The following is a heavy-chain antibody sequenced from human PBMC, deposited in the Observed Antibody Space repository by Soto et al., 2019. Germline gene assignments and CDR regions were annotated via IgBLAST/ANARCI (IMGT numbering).Heavy chain of an antibody. D-gene: IGHD6-13*01. CDR3: AKLAYSSTDY. V-gene: IGHV3-23*01. Sequence: GGSLRLSCAASGFTFSNFALIWVRQAPGKGLEWVSGISASGGGTHYADSVKGRFTISRDNSKNTLTLQMNSVRAEDTAVYYCAKLAYSSTDYWGQGTLVTVSS. CDR1: GFTFSNFA. J-gene: IGHJ4*02. CDR2: ISASGGGT.